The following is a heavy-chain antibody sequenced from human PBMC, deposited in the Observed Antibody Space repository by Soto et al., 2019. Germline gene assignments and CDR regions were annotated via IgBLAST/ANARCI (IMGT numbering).Heavy chain of an antibody. V-gene: IGHV3-48*03. J-gene: IGHJ6*02. CDR2: ISSSGSTI. D-gene: IGHD2-2*01. Sequence: PGGSLRLSCAASGFTFSSYEMNWVRQAPGKGLEWVSYISSSGSTIYYADSVKGRFTISRDNAKNSLYLQMNSLRAEDTAVYYCARDGSPYCSSTSCYGSYYYYGMDVWGQGTTVTVSS. CDR1: GFTFSSYE. CDR3: ARDGSPYCSSTSCYGSYYYYGMDV.